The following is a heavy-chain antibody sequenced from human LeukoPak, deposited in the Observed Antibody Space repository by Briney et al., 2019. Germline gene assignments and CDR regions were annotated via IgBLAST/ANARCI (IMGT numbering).Heavy chain of an antibody. CDR2: INHSGST. CDR1: GGSFSGYD. V-gene: IGHV4-34*01. J-gene: IGHJ6*04. Sequence: PETLSLTCAAYGGSFSGYDLSWIRQPPGQGLEWIGEINHSGSTNYNPSVNSRVTISVSTSKNQFSLKLSSVTAADTAVYYCARVSHYYGSGSHTSGRDYYYDMDVWGKGTTVTVSS. D-gene: IGHD3-10*01. CDR3: ARVSHYYGSGSHTSGRDYYYDMDV.